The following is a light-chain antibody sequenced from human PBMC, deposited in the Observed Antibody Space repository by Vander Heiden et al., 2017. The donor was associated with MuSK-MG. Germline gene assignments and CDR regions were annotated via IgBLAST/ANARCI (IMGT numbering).Light chain of an antibody. CDR2: SNN. V-gene: IGLV1-47*02. Sequence: QSALTQPPSASGPPGQRVTISCSGSSSNIGSNYIYWYQQLPGTAPKLLIYSNNQRPSGVPDRFSGSKSGTSASLAISGLRAEDEADYYCAAWDDSRSGWVFGGGTKLTVL. CDR1: SSNIGSNY. CDR3: AAWDDSRSGWV. J-gene: IGLJ3*02.